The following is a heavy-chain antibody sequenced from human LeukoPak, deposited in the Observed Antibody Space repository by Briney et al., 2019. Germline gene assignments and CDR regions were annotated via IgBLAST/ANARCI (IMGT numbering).Heavy chain of an antibody. J-gene: IGHJ4*02. V-gene: IGHV3-53*01. CDR3: ARDPPGIAASVSGG. Sequence: PGGSLRLSCKASGFTVSNNYMNWVRQAPGKGLEWVALIYSGGSTQYADSVKGRFTISRDNSGNTLYLQMSSLRVEDTAVYYCARDPPGIAASVSGGWGQGILVTVSS. CDR1: GFTVSNNY. D-gene: IGHD6-13*01. CDR2: IYSGGST.